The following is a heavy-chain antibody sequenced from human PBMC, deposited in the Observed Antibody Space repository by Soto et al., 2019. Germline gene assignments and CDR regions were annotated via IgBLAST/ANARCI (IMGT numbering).Heavy chain of an antibody. CDR1: GGSISSGDYY. V-gene: IGHV4-30-4*01. D-gene: IGHD4-17*01. CDR2: IYYSGST. CDR3: ARELAFDYGEHNWFDP. Sequence: QVQLQESGPGLVKPSQTLSLTCTVSGGSISSGDYYWSWIRQPPGKGLEWIGYIYYSGSTYYNPSLTSRVTISVDTSKNQFSLKLSSVTAADTAVYYCARELAFDYGEHNWFDPWGQGTLVTVSS. J-gene: IGHJ5*02.